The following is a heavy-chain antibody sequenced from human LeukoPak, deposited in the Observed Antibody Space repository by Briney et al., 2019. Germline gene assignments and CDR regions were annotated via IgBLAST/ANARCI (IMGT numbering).Heavy chain of an antibody. CDR2: IKQDGDEK. Sequence: GGSLRLSCAASGFTLSGYWMSWVRRAPGKGLEWVANIKQDGDEKYYVDSVKGRFTISRDNAKNSAYLQINSLRVEDTAVYYCARNLDVWGQGTTVTVSS. J-gene: IGHJ6*02. CDR1: GFTLSGYW. V-gene: IGHV3-7*01. CDR3: ARNLDV.